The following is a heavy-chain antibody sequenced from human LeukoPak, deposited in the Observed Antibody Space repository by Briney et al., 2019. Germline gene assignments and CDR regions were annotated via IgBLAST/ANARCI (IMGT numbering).Heavy chain of an antibody. J-gene: IGHJ4*02. CDR3: AKDGEGRYFDWSEYYFPS. CDR1: GFTFSRYA. CDR2: ISGGGGST. D-gene: IGHD3-9*01. Sequence: GGSLRLSCAASGFTFSRYAMSWVRQAPGKGLEWISAISGGGGSTYYADSVKGRFSISRDNANNTLYLEMNSLRADDTAVYYFAKDGEGRYFDWSEYYFPSWGQGTLLTVPS. V-gene: IGHV3-23*01.